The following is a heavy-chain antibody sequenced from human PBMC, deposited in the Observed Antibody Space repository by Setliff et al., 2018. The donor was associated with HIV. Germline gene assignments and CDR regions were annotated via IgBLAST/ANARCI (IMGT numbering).Heavy chain of an antibody. CDR3: AKTPSSGWYSLYLDY. D-gene: IGHD6-19*01. V-gene: IGHV3-48*01. Sequence: GGSLRLSCAASGLTFNRYGLNWVRQAPGKGLEWISYISSSGSTMYYADSVKGRFTISRDNSKNTLYLQMNSLRAEDTAVYYCAKTPSSGWYSLYLDYWGQGTLVTVSS. J-gene: IGHJ4*02. CDR2: ISSSGSTM. CDR1: GLTFNRYG.